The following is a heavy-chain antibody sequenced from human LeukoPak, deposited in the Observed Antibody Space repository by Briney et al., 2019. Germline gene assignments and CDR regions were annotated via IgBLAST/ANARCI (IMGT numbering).Heavy chain of an antibody. CDR2: ISSSSTYI. D-gene: IGHD6-19*01. CDR3: ARALEPSIAVIDY. J-gene: IGHJ4*02. CDR1: GFTFNSYS. Sequence: GGSLRLSCAASGFTFNSYSMNWVRQAPGKGLDWVSSISSSSTYIYYADSVKGRFTISSDNAKNSLYLQMNSLRAEDTAVYYCARALEPSIAVIDYWGQGTLVIVSS. V-gene: IGHV3-21*01.